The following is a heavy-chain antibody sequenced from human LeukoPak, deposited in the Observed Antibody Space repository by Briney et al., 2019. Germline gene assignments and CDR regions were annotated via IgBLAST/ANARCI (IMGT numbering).Heavy chain of an antibody. Sequence: GGSLRLSCADSGFTFSSYAMTGVRQAPGKGLEWVSTISGASGTTYYADSAKGRFTISADKSISTAYLQWSSLKASDTAMYYCARHFLAVGDTAMVLDYWGQGTLVTVSS. D-gene: IGHD5-18*01. CDR1: GFTFSSYA. CDR3: ARHFLAVGDTAMVLDY. V-gene: IGHV3-23*01. CDR2: ISGASGTT. J-gene: IGHJ4*02.